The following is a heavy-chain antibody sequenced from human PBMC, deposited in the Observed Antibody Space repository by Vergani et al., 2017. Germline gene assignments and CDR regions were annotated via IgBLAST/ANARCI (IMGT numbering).Heavy chain of an antibody. D-gene: IGHD1-26*01. Sequence: QVQLVQSGAEVKKPGSSVKVSCKASGGTFSSYAISWVRQAPGQGLEWMGGIIPIFGTANYAQKFQGRVTISADESTSTAYMELSSLRSDDTAVYYCASTLYYSGGYLRQFDYWGQGTLVTVSS. CDR1: GGTFSSYA. V-gene: IGHV1-69*01. CDR2: IIPIFGTA. J-gene: IGHJ4*02. CDR3: ASTLYYSGGYLRQFDY.